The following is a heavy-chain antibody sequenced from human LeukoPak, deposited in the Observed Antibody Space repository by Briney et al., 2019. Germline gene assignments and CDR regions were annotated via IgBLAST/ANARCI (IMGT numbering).Heavy chain of an antibody. CDR1: GDTFTTYA. CDR3: ARAGYTGYDVVDLRY. CDR2: IIPMFGTP. Sequence: ASVKVSCKTSGDTFTTYAIIWVRQAPGQGLEWMGGIIPMFGTPSYAQRLQGRVTITADKSTKTAYMELSSLRSEDTAVYYCARAGYTGYDVVDLRYWGQGTLVTVSS. D-gene: IGHD5-12*01. V-gene: IGHV1-69*06. J-gene: IGHJ4*02.